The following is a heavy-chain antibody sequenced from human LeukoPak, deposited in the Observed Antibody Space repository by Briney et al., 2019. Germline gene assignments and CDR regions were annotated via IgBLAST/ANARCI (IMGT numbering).Heavy chain of an antibody. Sequence: SETLSLTCTVSGGSISSSSNYWGWIRQPPGKGLEWIGSIYYSGSTYYNPSLKSRVTISVDTSKNQFSLKLSSVTAADTAVYYCARLSSRLNYYDSSGYYYFDYWGQGTLVTVSS. D-gene: IGHD3-22*01. CDR1: GGSISSSSNY. J-gene: IGHJ4*02. CDR2: IYYSGST. CDR3: ARLSSRLNYYDSSGYYYFDY. V-gene: IGHV4-39*01.